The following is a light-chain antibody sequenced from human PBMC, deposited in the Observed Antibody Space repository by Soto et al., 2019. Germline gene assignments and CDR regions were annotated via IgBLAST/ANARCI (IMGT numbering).Light chain of an antibody. J-gene: IGLJ3*02. CDR3: CSYAGSSTLV. CDR1: GSDVGGYNL. Sequence: QSVLTQPASVSGSPGQSITISCTGTGSDVGGYNLVSWYQQHPGKAPKLMIYEASKRPSGVSNRFSGSRSGNTASLTISGLQAEDEADYHCCSYAGSSTLVFGGGTKLTVL. CDR2: EAS. V-gene: IGLV2-23*01.